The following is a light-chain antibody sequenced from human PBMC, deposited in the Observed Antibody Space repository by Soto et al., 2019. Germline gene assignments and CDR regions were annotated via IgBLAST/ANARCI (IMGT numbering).Light chain of an antibody. V-gene: IGKV3-11*01. J-gene: IGKJ3*01. CDR3: QQRSNWPLT. Sequence: EIVLTQSPATLSLSPGERATLSCRASQSVSSYLAWYQQKPGQAPRLLIYDASNRATGIPARFSGSGCGTDFTLIISSLEPEDFAVYYCQQRSNWPLTFGPGTKVDIK. CDR1: QSVSSY. CDR2: DAS.